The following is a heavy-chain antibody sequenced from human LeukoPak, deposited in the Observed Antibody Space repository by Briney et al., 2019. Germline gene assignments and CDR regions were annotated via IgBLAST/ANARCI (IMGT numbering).Heavy chain of an antibody. V-gene: IGHV3-49*04. CDR2: IRRRAYGGAA. J-gene: IGHJ4*02. CDR1: GFAFDDFA. Sequence: QSGGSLRLSCTTSGFAFDDFAMSWVRQPAGKGLEWVGFIRRRAYGGAAEYAASVKGRFIISRDDSKGIAYLQMNSLMTEDTAVYYCSRNGLVDFDYWGQGSRVIVSP. CDR3: SRNGLVDFDY.